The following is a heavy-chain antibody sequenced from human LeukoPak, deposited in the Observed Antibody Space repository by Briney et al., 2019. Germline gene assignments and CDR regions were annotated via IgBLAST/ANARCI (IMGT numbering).Heavy chain of an antibody. CDR3: AKVPHSDYGSGRPPFMDV. D-gene: IGHD3-10*01. Sequence: PGGSLRLSCAASGFIFSNYAMSWVRQAPGKGLEWVSTIAVKGRFTNSRDNSKNTLYMQMNSLRAEDTAIYYCAKVPHSDYGSGRPPFMDVWGQGTTVAVS. V-gene: IGHV3-23*01. J-gene: IGHJ6*02. CDR2: I. CDR1: GFIFSNYA.